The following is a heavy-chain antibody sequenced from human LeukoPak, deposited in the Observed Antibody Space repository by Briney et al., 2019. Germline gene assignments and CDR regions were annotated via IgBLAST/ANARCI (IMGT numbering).Heavy chain of an antibody. J-gene: IGHJ4*02. CDR2: IDWDDDK. D-gene: IGHD3-22*01. CDR3: ARCTEGEARLVPPRNCYDSGGSYYIFDY. V-gene: IGHV2-70*01. Sequence: KSGPTLVNPTQTLTLTCTFSGFSLSTSGMCVSWIRQPPGKALEWLALIDWDDDKYYSTSLKTRLTISKDTSKNQVVLTMTIMDPVDTATYYCARCTEGEARLVPPRNCYDSGGSYYIFDYWGQGTLVTVSS. CDR1: GFSLSTSGMC.